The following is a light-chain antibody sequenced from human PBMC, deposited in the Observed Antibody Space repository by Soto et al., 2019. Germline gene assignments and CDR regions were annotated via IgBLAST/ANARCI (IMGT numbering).Light chain of an antibody. CDR1: SGSIASNY. V-gene: IGLV6-57*04. Sequence: NFMLTQPHSVSESPGKTVTISCTRSSGSIASNYVQWYQQRPGSAPTTVIYEDNQRPSGVPDRFSGSIDSSSNSASLTMSGLKTEDEADYYCQSYDSSIVVFGGGTKVTVL. J-gene: IGLJ2*01. CDR3: QSYDSSIVV. CDR2: EDN.